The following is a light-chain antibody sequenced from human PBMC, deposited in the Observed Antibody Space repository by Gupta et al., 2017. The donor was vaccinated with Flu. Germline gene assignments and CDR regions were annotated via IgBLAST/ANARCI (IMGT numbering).Light chain of an antibody. J-gene: IGLJ2*01. CDR2: RNN. CDR1: SSNIGSNY. Sequence: QSVRTQPPSASGTPGQRVTISCSGSSSNIGSNYVYWYQQLPGTAPKLLIYRNNQRPSGVPDRFSGSKSGTSASLATSGLRSEEEADYYCAAWDDSLSGPSVFGGGTKLTVL. V-gene: IGLV1-47*01. CDR3: AAWDDSLSGPSV.